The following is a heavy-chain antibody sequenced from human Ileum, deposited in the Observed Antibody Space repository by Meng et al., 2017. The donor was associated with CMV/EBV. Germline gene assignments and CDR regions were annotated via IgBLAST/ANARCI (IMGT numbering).Heavy chain of an antibody. Sequence: VSGGSNSNYYCWTWVRQSPGKGLEWIGEVSHTGTTQYNPSLKSRVVISVDESKNQFSLKLSSVSAADTAVYSCAKKNPGSPARFDPWGQGILVTVSS. V-gene: IGHV4-4*01. CDR1: GGSNSNYYC. J-gene: IGHJ5*02. CDR2: VSHTGTT. CDR3: AKKNPGSPARFDP. D-gene: IGHD1-26*01.